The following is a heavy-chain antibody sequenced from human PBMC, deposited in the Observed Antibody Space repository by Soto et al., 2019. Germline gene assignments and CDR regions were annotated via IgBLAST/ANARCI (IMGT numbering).Heavy chain of an antibody. CDR1: GFTFGSYA. Sequence: PGGSLRLSCAASGFTFGSYAMSWFRQAPGKGLEWVSAISGSGGSTYYADSVKGRFTISRDNSKNTLYLQMNSLRAEDTAVYYCAKDDYDILTGLTHNWFDPWGQGTLVTVSS. D-gene: IGHD3-9*01. V-gene: IGHV3-23*01. CDR2: ISGSGGST. J-gene: IGHJ5*02. CDR3: AKDDYDILTGLTHNWFDP.